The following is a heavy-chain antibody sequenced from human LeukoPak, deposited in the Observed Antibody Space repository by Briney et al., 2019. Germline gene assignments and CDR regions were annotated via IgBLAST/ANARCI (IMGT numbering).Heavy chain of an antibody. J-gene: IGHJ4*02. V-gene: IGHV4-59*01. CDR1: GGSISSYY. D-gene: IGHD3-9*01. Sequence: PSETLSLTCTVSGGSISSYYWSWIRQPPGKGLEWIGYIYYSGSTNYNPSLKSRVTISVDTSKNQFSLKLSSVTAADTAVYYCARWNILTGYSLDYWAREPWSPSPQ. CDR3: ARWNILTGYSLDY. CDR2: IYYSGST.